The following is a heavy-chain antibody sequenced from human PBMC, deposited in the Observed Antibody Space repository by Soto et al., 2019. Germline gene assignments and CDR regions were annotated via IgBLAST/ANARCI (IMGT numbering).Heavy chain of an antibody. Sequence: QVQLVESGGGVVQPGKSLRLSCAASGFTFNIYGMQWVRQAPGKGLEWVAVISYDGSKEYYGDSVKGRFTISRDNSKNTLYLQMNSLRSEDTAVYYCVKVTDSSGWYPDYYGIDVWGQGTTVTISS. CDR3: VKVTDSSGWYPDYYGIDV. CDR1: GFTFNIYG. D-gene: IGHD6-19*01. V-gene: IGHV3-30*18. CDR2: ISYDGSKE. J-gene: IGHJ6*02.